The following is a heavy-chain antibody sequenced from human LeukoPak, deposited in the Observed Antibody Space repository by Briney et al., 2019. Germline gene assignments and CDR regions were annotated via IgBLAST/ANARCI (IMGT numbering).Heavy chain of an antibody. V-gene: IGHV4-4*07. CDR3: ARGAETTSFDS. Sequence: SETLSLTCPVSGGSISRYYWSWIRQPAGKGLEWIGRIYTSGNTNYNPSLKSRVTMSIDTSKNQFSLKLTSVTAADTAVYYCARGAETTSFDSWGQGTPVTVSS. CDR2: IYTSGNT. J-gene: IGHJ4*02. CDR1: GGSISRYY. D-gene: IGHD1-7*01.